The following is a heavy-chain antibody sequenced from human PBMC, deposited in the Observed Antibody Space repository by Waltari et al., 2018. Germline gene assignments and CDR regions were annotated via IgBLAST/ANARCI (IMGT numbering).Heavy chain of an antibody. CDR2: IHPDGRTT. D-gene: IGHD5-12*01. CDR3: TRGGNYYFDY. CDR1: GFPFSSSW. V-gene: IGHV3-74*01. J-gene: IGHJ4*02. Sequence: EVQLVESGGGLLQPGGSLRLSCAASGFPFSSSWIHWVRQPPGKGLVWVSRIHPDGRTTNYADSVRGRFTISRDNAQNTVYLEMNSLRAEDTAVYFCTRGGNYYFDYWGRGTLVTVSS.